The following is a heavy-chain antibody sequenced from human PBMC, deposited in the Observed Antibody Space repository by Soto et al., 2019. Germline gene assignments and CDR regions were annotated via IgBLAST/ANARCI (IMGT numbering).Heavy chain of an antibody. D-gene: IGHD5-18*01. CDR1: GFTFSSDS. Sequence: EAQLVESGGGLVKPGGSLRLSCAGSGFTFSSDSMNWVRQAPGTGLEWVSSISSSGDDIHYADSVKGRFTISRDNANKLLYLQRNSLRAEDTAVYYCAGAEDRYGYCFDYWGQGTLVTVSS. V-gene: IGHV3-21*01. J-gene: IGHJ4*02. CDR3: AGAEDRYGYCFDY. CDR2: ISSSGDDI.